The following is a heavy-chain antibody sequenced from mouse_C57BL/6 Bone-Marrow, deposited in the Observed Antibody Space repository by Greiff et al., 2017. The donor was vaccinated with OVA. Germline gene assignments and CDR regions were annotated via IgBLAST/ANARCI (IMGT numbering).Heavy chain of an antibody. CDR2: LNPNNGGT. CDR3: AKDYGSSFWYFDV. Sequence: EVQLQQSGPELVKPGASVKISCKASGYTFTDYYMNWVKQSHGKSLEWIGDLNPNNGGTSYNQKFKGKATLTVDKSSSTAYMELRSLTSEDSAVYYCAKDYGSSFWYFDVWGTGTTVTVSS. CDR1: GYTFTDYY. D-gene: IGHD1-1*01. V-gene: IGHV1-26*01. J-gene: IGHJ1*03.